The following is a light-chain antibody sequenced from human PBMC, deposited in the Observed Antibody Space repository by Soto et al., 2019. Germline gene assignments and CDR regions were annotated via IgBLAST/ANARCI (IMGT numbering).Light chain of an antibody. CDR1: SSDIGTFNY. V-gene: IGLV2-14*01. Sequence: QSALTQPASVSGSPGQSITISCTGTSSDIGTFNYISWYQQHPGKAPKVMLYEVSVRPSGVSDRFSGSKSGNTASLTISGLQAEDEADYYCSTYLVTSTSYVFGTGTKLTAL. J-gene: IGLJ1*01. CDR2: EVS. CDR3: STYLVTSTSYV.